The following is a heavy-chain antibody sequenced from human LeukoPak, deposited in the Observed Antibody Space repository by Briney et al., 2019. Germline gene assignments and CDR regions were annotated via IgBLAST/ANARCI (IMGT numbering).Heavy chain of an antibody. CDR1: GFTVSSNY. V-gene: IGHV3-66*01. CDR3: ARGGGAEAFDI. J-gene: IGHJ3*02. Sequence: GGSLRLSCAASGFTVSSNYMSWVRQAPGKGLEWVSVIYSGGSTNYADSVKGRFTISRDNSKNTLYLPMNSLTVEDTAVYYRARGGGAEAFDIWGQGTMVTVSS. D-gene: IGHD2-21*01. CDR2: IYSGGST.